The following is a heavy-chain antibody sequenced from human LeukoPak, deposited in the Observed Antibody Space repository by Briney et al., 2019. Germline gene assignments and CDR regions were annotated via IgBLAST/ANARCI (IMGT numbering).Heavy chain of an antibody. J-gene: IGHJ4*02. Sequence: PSETLSLTCTVSGGSISSYYWSWIRQPPGKGLEWIGDIYYSGSTNYNPSLKSRVTISVDTSKNQFSLKLSSVTAADTAVYYCARATPYYYDSSGYLPPHFDYWGQGTLVTVSS. CDR2: IYYSGST. CDR3: ARATPYYYDSSGYLPPHFDY. D-gene: IGHD3-22*01. V-gene: IGHV4-59*12. CDR1: GGSISSYY.